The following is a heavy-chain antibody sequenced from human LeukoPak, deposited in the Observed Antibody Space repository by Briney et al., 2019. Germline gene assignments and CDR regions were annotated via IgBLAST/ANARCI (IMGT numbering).Heavy chain of an antibody. CDR1: GFTFSSYG. J-gene: IGHJ4*02. CDR2: IRYDGSNK. Sequence: PGGSLRLSCAASGFTFSSYGMHWVRQAPGKGLEWVAFIRYDGSNKYYADSVKGRFTISRDNSKNTLYLQMNSLRAEDTAVYYCAKDLYSGSSHWWMVDYWGQGTLVTVSS. CDR3: AKDLYSGSSHWWMVDY. V-gene: IGHV3-30*02. D-gene: IGHD1-26*01.